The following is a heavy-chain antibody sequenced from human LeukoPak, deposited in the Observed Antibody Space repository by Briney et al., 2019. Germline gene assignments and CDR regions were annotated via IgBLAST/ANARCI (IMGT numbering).Heavy chain of an antibody. CDR2: IYYSGST. CDR1: GGSISSSSYY. D-gene: IGHD6-19*01. CDR3: ARDGAVAGVDY. V-gene: IGHV4-39*07. Sequence: ASETLSLTCTVSGGSISSSSYYWGWIRQPPGKGLEWIGSIYYSGSTYYNPSLKSRVTISVDTSKNQFSLKLSSVTAADTAVYYCARDGAVAGVDYWGQGTLVTVSS. J-gene: IGHJ4*02.